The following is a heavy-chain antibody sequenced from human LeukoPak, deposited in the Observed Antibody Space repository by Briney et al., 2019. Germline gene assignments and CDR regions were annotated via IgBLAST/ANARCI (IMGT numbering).Heavy chain of an antibody. CDR3: ARQGRIVGATSYFDY. CDR1: GGSFSGYY. J-gene: IGHJ4*02. D-gene: IGHD1-26*01. CDR2: IYYSGST. Sequence: SETLSLTCAVYGGSFSGYYWSWIRQPPGKGLEWIGYIYYSGSTNYNPSLKSRVTISVDTSKNQFSLKLSSVTAADTAVYYCARQGRIVGATSYFDYWGQGTLVTVSS. V-gene: IGHV4-59*08.